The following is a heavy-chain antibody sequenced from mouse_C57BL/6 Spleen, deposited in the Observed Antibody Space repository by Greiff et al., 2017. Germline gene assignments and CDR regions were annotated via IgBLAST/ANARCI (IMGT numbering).Heavy chain of an antibody. V-gene: IGHV1-26*01. CDR1: GYTFTDYY. J-gene: IGHJ1*03. Sequence: EVQLQQSGPELVKPGASVKISCKASGYTFTDYYMNWVKQSHGKSLEWIGDINPNNGGTSYNQKFKGKATLTVDKSSSTAYMELRSLTSEDSAVYYCARKHYYGSSYPNWYVEVWGTGTTVTVAS. CDR3: ARKHYYGSSYPNWYVEV. D-gene: IGHD1-1*01. CDR2: INPNNGGT.